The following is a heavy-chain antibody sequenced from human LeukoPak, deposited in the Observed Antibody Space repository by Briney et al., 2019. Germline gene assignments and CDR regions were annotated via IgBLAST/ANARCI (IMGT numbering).Heavy chain of an antibody. V-gene: IGHV1-2*02. CDR3: ARSYSSSSSDY. CDR2: INPNSGGT. D-gene: IGHD6-6*01. Sequence: ASVKVSCKASGYTFTGYYMHWVRQAPGQGLEWMGWINPNSGGTNYAQKFQGRVTMTRDKSISTAYRQWSSLKASDTAMYYCARSYSSSSSDYWGQGTLVTVSS. J-gene: IGHJ4*02. CDR1: GYTFTGYY.